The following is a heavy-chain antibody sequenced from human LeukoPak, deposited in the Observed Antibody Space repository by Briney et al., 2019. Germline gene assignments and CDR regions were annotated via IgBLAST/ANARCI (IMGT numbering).Heavy chain of an antibody. D-gene: IGHD6-13*01. V-gene: IGHV3-23*01. CDR3: AKDMRYSSSWYPFDY. CDR2: ISGSGGST. Sequence: GGSLRLSCAASGFIFSSFAMSWVRQAPGKGLEWVSVISGSGGSTDYADDVKGRFTISRDNSKNTLSLQMNSLRVEDTAVYYCAKDMRYSSSWYPFDYWGQGTLVTVSS. CDR1: GFIFSSFA. J-gene: IGHJ4*02.